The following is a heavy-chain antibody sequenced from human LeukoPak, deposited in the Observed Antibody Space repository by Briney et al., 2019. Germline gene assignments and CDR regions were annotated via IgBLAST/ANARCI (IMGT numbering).Heavy chain of an antibody. D-gene: IGHD3-10*01. CDR3: ARDSSVRITMVRGVIITPRKYMDV. CDR1: GFTFSNYS. CDR2: ISSSSSYI. J-gene: IGHJ6*03. Sequence: GGSLRLSCAASGFTFSNYSMNWVRQAPGKGLEWVSSISSSSSYIYYADSVKGRFTISRDNAKNSLYLQMNSLRAEDTAVYYCARDSSVRITMVRGVIITPRKYMDVWGKGTTVTVSS. V-gene: IGHV3-21*01.